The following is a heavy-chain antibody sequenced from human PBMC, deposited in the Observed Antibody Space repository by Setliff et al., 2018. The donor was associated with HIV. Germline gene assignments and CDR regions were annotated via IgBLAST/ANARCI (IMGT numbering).Heavy chain of an antibody. J-gene: IGHJ3*02. CDR3: ARATFSSSWYPFDGFDI. Sequence: NPSETLSLTCTVSGGSISSYYWSWIRQSPGKGLEWIGYIYYSGSTNYNPSLKSRVTILVDTSKNQFSLKLNSVTAADTAEYYCARATFSSSWYPFDGFDIWGQGTPVTVSS. CDR2: IYYSGST. D-gene: IGHD6-13*01. CDR1: GGSISSYY. V-gene: IGHV4-59*01.